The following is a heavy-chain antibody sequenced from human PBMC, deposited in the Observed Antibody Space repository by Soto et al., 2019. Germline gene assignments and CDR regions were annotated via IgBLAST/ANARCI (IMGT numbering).Heavy chain of an antibody. CDR3: AGDPYGGNSGGFDY. J-gene: IGHJ4*02. CDR2: IIPIFGTA. Sequence: QVQLVQSGAEVKKPGSSVKVSCKASGGTFSSYAISWVRQAPGQGLEWMGGIIPIFGTANYAQKFQGRVTITADESTSAAYIELNSLRSEDTAVYYCAGDPYGGNSGGFDYWGQGTLVTVSS. V-gene: IGHV1-69*01. D-gene: IGHD2-21*02. CDR1: GGTFSSYA.